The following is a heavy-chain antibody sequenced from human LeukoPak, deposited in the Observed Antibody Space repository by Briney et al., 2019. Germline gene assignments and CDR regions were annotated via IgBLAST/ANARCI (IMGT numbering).Heavy chain of an antibody. J-gene: IGHJ6*02. CDR1: GFTFSSYA. CDR3: ARDLLGWLPFNTYYYYGMDV. Sequence: GGSLRLSCAASGFTFSSYAMSWVRQAPGKGLEWVSAISGSGGSTYYADSVKGRFTISRDNSKNTLYLQMNSLRAEGTAVYYCARDLLGWLPFNTYYYYGMDVWGQGTTVTVSS. CDR2: ISGSGGST. V-gene: IGHV3-23*01. D-gene: IGHD5-24*01.